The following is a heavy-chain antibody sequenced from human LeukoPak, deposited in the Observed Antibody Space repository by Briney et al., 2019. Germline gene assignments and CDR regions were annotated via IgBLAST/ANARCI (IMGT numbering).Heavy chain of an antibody. CDR2: INSDGSNT. D-gene: IGHD1-1*01. CDR3: ARKTVPDY. V-gene: IGHV3-74*01. CDR1: GFPFSTYW. Sequence: GGSLRLSCVASGFPFSTYWMHWVRQAPGKGLTWVSHINSDGSNTRYVDSVKGRFTISRDNAKNTLYLQMNSLRAEDTGVYYCARKTVPDYWGQGTLVTVSS. J-gene: IGHJ4*02.